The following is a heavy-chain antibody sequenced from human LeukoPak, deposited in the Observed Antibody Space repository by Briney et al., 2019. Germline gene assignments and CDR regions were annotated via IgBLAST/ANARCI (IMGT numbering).Heavy chain of an antibody. D-gene: IGHD3-10*01. CDR2: IYYSGST. CDR3: ARESRPYGSGSSEFDP. V-gene: IGHV4-39*02. J-gene: IGHJ5*02. Sequence: SETLSLTCTVSGGSISSSSYYWGWIRQPPGKGLEWIGSIYYSGSTYYNPSLKSRVTISVDTSKNQFSLKLSSVTAADTAVYYCARESRPYGSGSSEFDPWGQGTLVTVSS. CDR1: GGSISSSSYY.